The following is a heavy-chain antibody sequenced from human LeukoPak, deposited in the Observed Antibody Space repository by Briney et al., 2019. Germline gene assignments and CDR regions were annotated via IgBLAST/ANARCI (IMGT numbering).Heavy chain of an antibody. V-gene: IGHV1-2*04. CDR1: GYTFTGYY. Sequence: ASVKVSCKASGYTFTGYYMHWVRQAPGQGLEWMGWIKPNSGGTNYAQKFQGWVTMTRGTSISTAYMELSRLRSDDTAVYYCARSRYVDTALGDYWGQGTLVTVSS. CDR3: ARSRYVDTALGDY. J-gene: IGHJ4*02. D-gene: IGHD5-18*01. CDR2: IKPNSGGT.